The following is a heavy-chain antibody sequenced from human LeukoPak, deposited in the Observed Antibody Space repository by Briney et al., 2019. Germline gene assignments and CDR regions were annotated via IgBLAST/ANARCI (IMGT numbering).Heavy chain of an antibody. CDR2: LYHSGST. CDR3: ARECSSTTCYTRSFDP. J-gene: IGHJ5*02. V-gene: IGHV4-38-2*02. CDR1: GYSISSGYY. Sequence: SETLSLTCIVSGYSISSGYYWGWIRQPPGKGLEWIGSLYHSGSTYYNPSLRSRATISGDTSKNQFSLSLSSVTAADTAVYYCARECSSTTCYTRSFDPWGQGTLVTVSS. D-gene: IGHD2-2*02.